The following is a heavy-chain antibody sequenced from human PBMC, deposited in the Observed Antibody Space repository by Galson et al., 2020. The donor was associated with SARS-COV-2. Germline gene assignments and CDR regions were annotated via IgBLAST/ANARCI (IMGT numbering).Heavy chain of an antibody. Sequence: GGSLRLSCAASGFTFSSYTMNWVRQDPVKGLELVAYIRSSSGTIYYADSVKGRFTISRDNAKNSLYLQLNSLRAEDTAVYYCARDHSYGNHFDYWGQGTLVTVSS. J-gene: IGHJ4*02. CDR2: IRSSSGTI. D-gene: IGHD5-18*01. CDR3: ARDHSYGNHFDY. CDR1: GFTFSSYT. V-gene: IGHV3-48*04.